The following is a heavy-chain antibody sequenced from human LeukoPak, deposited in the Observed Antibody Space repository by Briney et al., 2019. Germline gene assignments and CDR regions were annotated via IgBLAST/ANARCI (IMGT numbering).Heavy chain of an antibody. CDR1: GYTFTGYY. J-gene: IGHJ6*03. CDR3: ARDGLSGGYYYYMDV. D-gene: IGHD3-10*01. CDR2: INPNSGGT. Sequence: ASVKVSCKASGYTFTGYYMHWVRQAPGQGLEWRGWINPNSGGTNYAQKFQGRVTMTRDTSISTAYMELSRLRSDDTAVYYCARDGLSGGYYYYMDVWGKGTTVTISS. V-gene: IGHV1-2*02.